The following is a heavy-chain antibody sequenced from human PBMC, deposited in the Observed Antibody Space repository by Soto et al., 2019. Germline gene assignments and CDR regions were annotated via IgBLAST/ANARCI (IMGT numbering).Heavy chain of an antibody. CDR2: IRRKANNYAT. J-gene: IGHJ2*01. CDR3: TRHALQYCGGDCYLLPYFDL. CDR1: GFTLIGSA. Sequence: EVQLVESGGGLVQPGGSLKLSCAASGFTLIGSAMHWVRQASGKGLEWVGRIRRKANNYATAYAASVKGRFTISRDDSKNTAYLQMNSLKTEDTAVYYCTRHALQYCGGDCYLLPYFDLWGRGTLVTVSS. D-gene: IGHD2-21*02. V-gene: IGHV3-73*02.